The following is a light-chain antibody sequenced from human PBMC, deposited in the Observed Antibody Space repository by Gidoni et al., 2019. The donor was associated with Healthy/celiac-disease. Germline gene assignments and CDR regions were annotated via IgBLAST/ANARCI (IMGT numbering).Light chain of an antibody. CDR3: QHYSEWPPWT. J-gene: IGKJ1*01. Sequence: MVMTPSSATPSVSPGESVTLSYRASQRVGTHLTWYRQKPGQAPRLVISDSATRAAGIPARFSGSGSGTEFTLTISSRQSEDSAIYYCQHYSEWPPWTFGRGTMVEIK. CDR2: DSA. CDR1: QRVGTH. V-gene: IGKV3-15*01.